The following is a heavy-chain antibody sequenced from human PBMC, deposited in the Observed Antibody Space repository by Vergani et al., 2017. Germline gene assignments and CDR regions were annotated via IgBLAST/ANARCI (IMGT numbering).Heavy chain of an antibody. D-gene: IGHD3-10*01. CDR1: GSTVSGNY. CDR2: IYSGDET. CDR3: ARGNYYGSGTYVDP. Sequence: ELQLGESGGGLVQPGGSLRLSCAASGSTVSGNYMTWVRQAPGKGLEWVSHIYSGDETDYADSVKGRVTISRDTSKNTLQLQINNLRVEDTAVYYCARGNYYGSGTYVDPWGQGTMVTVSS. V-gene: IGHV3-66*02. J-gene: IGHJ3*01.